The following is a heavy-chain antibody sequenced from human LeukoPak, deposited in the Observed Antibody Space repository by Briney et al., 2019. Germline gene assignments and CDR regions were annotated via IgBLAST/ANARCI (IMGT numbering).Heavy chain of an antibody. CDR1: GGSISGYY. CDR3: ARANYFDY. CDR2: LYYSGST. J-gene: IGHJ4*02. V-gene: IGHV4-59*01. Sequence: SQTLSLTCTVSGGSISGYYWSWFRQPPGKGPEWNGTLYYSGSTNYNPSLKSRVTMSVDTSKNQFSLKLSSVTAADTAVYYCARANYFDYWGQGTLVTVSS.